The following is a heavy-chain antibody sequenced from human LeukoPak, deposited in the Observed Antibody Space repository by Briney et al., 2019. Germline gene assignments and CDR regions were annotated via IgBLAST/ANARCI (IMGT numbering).Heavy chain of an antibody. CDR2: IYYSGST. CDR3: ASTRLRLSWFDP. CDR1: GGSISSYY. V-gene: IGHV4-59*01. Sequence: SETLSLICTVSGGSISSYYWSWIRQPPGKGLEWIGYIYYSGSTNYNPSLKSRVTISVDTSKNQFSLKLSSVTAADTAVYYCASTRLRLSWFDPWGQGTLVTVSS. J-gene: IGHJ5*02. D-gene: IGHD5-12*01.